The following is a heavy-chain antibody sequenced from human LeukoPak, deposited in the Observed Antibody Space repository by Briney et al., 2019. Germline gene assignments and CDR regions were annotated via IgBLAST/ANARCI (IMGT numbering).Heavy chain of an antibody. J-gene: IGHJ4*02. CDR2: IRSKANGYAT. CDR1: GFTFSGSA. V-gene: IGHV3-73*01. CDR3: TRVKASPDYYDSSGYFFDY. D-gene: IGHD3-22*01. Sequence: VGSLRLSCAASGFTFSGSAMHWVRQASGKGLEWVGRIRSKANGYATAYAASVKGRFTISRDDSKNTAYLQMNSLKTEDTAVYYCTRVKASPDYYDSSGYFFDYWGQGTLVTVSS.